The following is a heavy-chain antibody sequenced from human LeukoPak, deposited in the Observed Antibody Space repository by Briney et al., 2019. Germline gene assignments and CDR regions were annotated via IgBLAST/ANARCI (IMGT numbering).Heavy chain of an antibody. D-gene: IGHD1-26*01. CDR3: ARQAGYSGSYGEDY. V-gene: IGHV3-30*02. CDR2: IRYDGSNK. CDR1: GFTFSIYG. Sequence: GGSLRLSCAASGFTFSIYGMHWVRQAPGEGLEWVTFIRYDGSNKYYADSVKGRFTVSRDNSKNTLYLQMNSLRAEDTAVYYCARQAGYSGSYGEDYWGRGTLVTVSS. J-gene: IGHJ4*02.